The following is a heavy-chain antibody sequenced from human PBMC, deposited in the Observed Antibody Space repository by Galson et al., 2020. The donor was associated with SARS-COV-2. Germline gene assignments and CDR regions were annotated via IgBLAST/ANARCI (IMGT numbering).Heavy chain of an antibody. V-gene: IGHV7-4-1*02. CDR3: ARDLSPGVSAAGVDY. D-gene: IGHD6-13*01. CDR1: GYTFTTYP. J-gene: IGHJ4*02. CDR2: INTNTGNP. Sequence: ASVKVSCKAAGYTFTTYPMNWVRQAPGQGLEWMGWINTNTGNPTYAQGFTGRFVFSLDTSVSTTYLQISSLKAADTAVYFCARDLSPGVSAAGVDYWGQGTLVTVSS.